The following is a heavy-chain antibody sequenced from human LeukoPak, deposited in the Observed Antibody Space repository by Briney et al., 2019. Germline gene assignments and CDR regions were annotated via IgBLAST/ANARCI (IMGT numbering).Heavy chain of an antibody. CDR2: IYYSGST. CDR1: GGSISSYY. J-gene: IGHJ5*02. V-gene: IGHV4-59*01. CDR3: ARDQSEAVAGTGWFDP. D-gene: IGHD6-19*01. Sequence: PSETLSLTCTVSGGSISSYYWSWIRQPPGKGLEWIGYIYYSGSTNYNPSLKSRVTISVDTSKNQCSLKLSSVTAADTAVYYCARDQSEAVAGTGWFDPWGQGTLVTVSS.